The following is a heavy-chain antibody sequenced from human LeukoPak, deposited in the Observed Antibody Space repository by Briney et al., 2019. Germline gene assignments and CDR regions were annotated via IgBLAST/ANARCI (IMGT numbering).Heavy chain of an antibody. Sequence: SETLSLTCAVSGDSISSDKWWSWVRQPPGKGLEYIGEIHHSVSTNYNPSLKSRLTISVDKSKNQFSLKLNSVTAADTAVYYCACHSGWSGPSEWGQGTLVTVSS. CDR2: IHHSVST. D-gene: IGHD6-19*01. CDR1: GDSISSDKW. CDR3: ACHSGWSGPSE. V-gene: IGHV4-4*02. J-gene: IGHJ4*02.